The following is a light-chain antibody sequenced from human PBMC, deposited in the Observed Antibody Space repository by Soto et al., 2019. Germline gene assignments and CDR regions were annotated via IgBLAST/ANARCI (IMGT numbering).Light chain of an antibody. J-gene: IGKJ5*01. CDR1: QSIGSSY. CDR2: AAS. CDR3: HQYGTAPIT. Sequence: EIVLTQSPGTLSLSPGDRATLSCRASQSIGSSYLVWFQQKAGQAPRLLMYAASNRATGIPDRFSGSGSGADFTLTIRRMEPADFAVYYCHQYGTAPITFGQGTRLDIK. V-gene: IGKV3-20*01.